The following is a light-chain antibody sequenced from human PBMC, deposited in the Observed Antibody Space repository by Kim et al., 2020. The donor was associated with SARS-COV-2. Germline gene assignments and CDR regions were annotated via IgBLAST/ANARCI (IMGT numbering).Light chain of an antibody. CDR3: QKCDSAPWT. CDR1: QDISNY. V-gene: IGKV1-27*01. Sequence: ASVGDRVTITCRESQDISNYLAWFQLKPGKAPKLLIYAASGLQTGVPSRFSGSGSGTDFTLTVTSLQPEDVATYYCQKCDSAPWTFGQGTKVDIK. J-gene: IGKJ1*01. CDR2: AAS.